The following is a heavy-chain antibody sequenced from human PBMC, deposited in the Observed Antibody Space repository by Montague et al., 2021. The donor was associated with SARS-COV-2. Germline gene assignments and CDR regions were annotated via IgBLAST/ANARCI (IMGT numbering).Heavy chain of an antibody. Sequence: CAISGDSVSSNIATWNWIRQSPSRGLEWLGRTYYRSKWYNDYAESVKSRITIAPDTSKHQFSLHPNSVTPEDTAVYYCARIPVGSKYYFDFWDQGTLVTVSS. J-gene: IGHJ4*02. V-gene: IGHV6-1*01. D-gene: IGHD2-2*01. CDR3: ARIPVGSKYYFDF. CDR2: TYYRSKWYN. CDR1: GDSVSSNIAT.